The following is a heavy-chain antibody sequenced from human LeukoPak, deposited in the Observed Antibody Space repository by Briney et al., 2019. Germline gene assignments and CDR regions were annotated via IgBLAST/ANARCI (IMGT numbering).Heavy chain of an antibody. CDR1: GRSISSYY. V-gene: IGHV4-59*01. J-gene: IGHJ4*02. Sequence: PSQSLSLTCTVSGRSISSYYWRSIRQHPGKGLEWLGYIYYSGSTNYNPSLKSRVTISVDTSKNQFSLKLSSVTAADTAVYYCASERRSGTNPSYFDYWGQGTLVTVSS. CDR3: ASERRSGTNPSYFDY. D-gene: IGHD3-3*01. CDR2: IYYSGST.